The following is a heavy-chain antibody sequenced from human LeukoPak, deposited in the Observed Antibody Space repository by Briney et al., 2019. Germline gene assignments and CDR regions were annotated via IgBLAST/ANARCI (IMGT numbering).Heavy chain of an antibody. CDR1: GGSFSGYY. Sequence: SETLSLTCAVCGGSFSGYYWSWIRQPPGKGLEWIGEINHSGSTNYNPSLKSRVTISVDTSKNQFSLKLSSVTAADTAVYYCARIGMTTVTHFDYWGQGTLVTVSS. D-gene: IGHD4-17*01. V-gene: IGHV4-34*01. CDR3: ARIGMTTVTHFDY. J-gene: IGHJ4*02. CDR2: INHSGST.